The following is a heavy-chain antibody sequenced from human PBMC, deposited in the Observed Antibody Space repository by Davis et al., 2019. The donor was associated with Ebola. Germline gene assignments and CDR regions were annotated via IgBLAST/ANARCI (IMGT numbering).Heavy chain of an antibody. Sequence: ASVKVSCKVSGYTLTELSMHWVRQAPGKGLEWMGGFNPEDGETIYAQKFQGRVTMTEDTSTDTAYMELSSLRSEDTAVYYCARAGGSSGWYNWFDPWGQGTLVTVSS. V-gene: IGHV1-24*01. CDR3: ARAGGSSGWYNWFDP. J-gene: IGHJ5*02. D-gene: IGHD6-19*01. CDR2: FNPEDGET. CDR1: GYTLTELS.